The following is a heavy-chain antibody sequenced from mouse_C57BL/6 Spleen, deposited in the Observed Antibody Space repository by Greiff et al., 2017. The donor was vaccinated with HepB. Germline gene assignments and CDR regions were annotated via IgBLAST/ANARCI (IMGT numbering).Heavy chain of an antibody. D-gene: IGHD2-4*01. CDR1: GFTFSSYT. Sequence: EVKLMESGGGLVKPGGSLKLSCAASGFTFSSYTMSWVRQTPEKRLEWVATISGGGGNTYYPDSVKGRFTISRDNAKNTLYLQMSSLRSEDTALYYCARQVIYYDYDGFAYWGQGTLVTVSA. CDR3: ARQVIYYDYDGFAY. V-gene: IGHV5-9*01. CDR2: ISGGGGNT. J-gene: IGHJ3*01.